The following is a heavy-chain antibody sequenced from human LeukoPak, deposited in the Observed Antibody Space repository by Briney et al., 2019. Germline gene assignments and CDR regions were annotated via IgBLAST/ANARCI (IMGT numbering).Heavy chain of an antibody. V-gene: IGHV3-23*01. D-gene: IGHD2/OR15-2a*01. CDR2: ISGSGGST. Sequence: GGSLRLSCGASGFTFSNYGMHWVRQAPGKGLEWVSAISGSGGSTYYADSVKGRFTISRDNSKNTLYLQMNSLRAEDTAVYYCAKARSRIFDIWGQGTMVTVSS. CDR3: AKARSRIFDI. CDR1: GFTFSNYG. J-gene: IGHJ3*02.